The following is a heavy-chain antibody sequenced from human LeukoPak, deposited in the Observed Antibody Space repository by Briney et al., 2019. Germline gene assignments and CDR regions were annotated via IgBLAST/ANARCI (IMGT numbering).Heavy chain of an antibody. CDR1: GFQFRSYA. CDR2: ISDTAENI. J-gene: IGHJ4*02. Sequence: GGSLRLSCVASGFQFRSYAMTWVRQVPGKGLQSVAVISDTAENIHYADFVKGRFTISRDNSKNTLFLRMNSLRAEDTAVYFCAKQSLYDSSGHFHYWGQGTLVTVSS. CDR3: AKQSLYDSSGHFHY. D-gene: IGHD3-22*01. V-gene: IGHV3-23*01.